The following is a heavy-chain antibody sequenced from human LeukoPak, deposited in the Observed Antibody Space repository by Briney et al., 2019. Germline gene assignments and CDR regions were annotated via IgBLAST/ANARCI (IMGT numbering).Heavy chain of an antibody. J-gene: IGHJ4*02. CDR3: ARGPNYDFWSGYPYYFDY. Sequence: SETLSLTCTVSGGPISSYYWSWIRQPPGKGLEWIGYIYYSGSTNYNPSLKSRVTISVDTSKNQFSLKLSSVTAADTAVYYCARGPNYDFWSGYPYYFDYWGQGTLVTVSS. CDR1: GGPISSYY. V-gene: IGHV4-59*01. CDR2: IYYSGST. D-gene: IGHD3-3*01.